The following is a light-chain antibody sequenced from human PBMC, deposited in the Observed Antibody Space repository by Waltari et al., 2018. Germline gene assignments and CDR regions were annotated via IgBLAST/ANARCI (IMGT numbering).Light chain of an antibody. V-gene: IGLV2-14*01. CDR3: SSYTSGASVDV. J-gene: IGLJ1*01. CDR1: TSDIGSYNY. Sequence: QSALTQPASVSGSPGQPLTIPCTGTTSDIGSYNYVSWYQQYPGEAPKLIVYDVDNRPSGISDRFSGSKSGNTASLTISGLQTEDEADYYCSSYTSGASVDVFGTGTRVTVL. CDR2: DVD.